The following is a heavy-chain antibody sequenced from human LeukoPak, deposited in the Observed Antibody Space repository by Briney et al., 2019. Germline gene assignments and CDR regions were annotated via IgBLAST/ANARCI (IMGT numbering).Heavy chain of an antibody. V-gene: IGHV1-18*01. CDR1: GYTFTSYG. D-gene: IGHD2-15*01. CDR2: ISAYNGNT. Sequence: ASVKVSCKASGYTFTSYGISWVRQAPGQGLEWMGWISAYNGNTNYAQKLQGRVTMTTDTSTSTACMELRSLRSDDTAVYYCARDHQDQYSIVYFYSWFDPWGQGTLVTVSS. J-gene: IGHJ5*02. CDR3: ARDHQDQYSIVYFYSWFDP.